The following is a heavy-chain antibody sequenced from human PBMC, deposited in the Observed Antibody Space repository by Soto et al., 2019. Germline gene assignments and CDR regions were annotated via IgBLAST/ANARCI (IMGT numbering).Heavy chain of an antibody. J-gene: IGHJ4*02. CDR3: ARLIAAAGGNRAY. CDR1: GGPISTSSYY. D-gene: IGHD6-13*01. V-gene: IGHV4-39*01. Sequence: SETLSLTCTVSGGPISTSSYYWGWIRQPPGKGLEWIGSIYYSGSTYYNPSLKSRVTISADTSKNQFSLKLSSVTAADTAVYYCARLIAAAGGNRAYWGQGTLVTVSS. CDR2: IYYSGST.